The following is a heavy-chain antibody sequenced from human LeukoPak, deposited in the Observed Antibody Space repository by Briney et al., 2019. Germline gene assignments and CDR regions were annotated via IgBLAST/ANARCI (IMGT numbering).Heavy chain of an antibody. D-gene: IGHD3-3*01. V-gene: IGHV4-4*02. CDR1: GGSISSSNW. J-gene: IGHJ3*02. Sequence: SETLSLTCAVSGGSISSSNWWSWVRQPPGKGLEWIGEIYHSGSTNYNPSLKSRVTISVDKSKNQFSLKLSSVTAADTAVYYCARDPPFSFGAFDIWGQGTMVTVSS. CDR3: ARDPPFSFGAFDI. CDR2: IYHSGST.